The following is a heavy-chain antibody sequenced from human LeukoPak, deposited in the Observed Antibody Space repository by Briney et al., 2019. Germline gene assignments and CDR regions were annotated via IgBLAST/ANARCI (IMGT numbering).Heavy chain of an antibody. Sequence: GGSLRLSCAASGFTFDDYAMHWVRQALGKGLEWVSGISWNSGSIGYADSVKGRFTISRDNAKNSLYLQMNSLRAEDTALYYCASVSTTWYGASSGHDYWGQGTLVTVSS. J-gene: IGHJ4*02. CDR1: GFTFDDYA. D-gene: IGHD2-2*01. CDR2: ISWNSGSI. CDR3: ASVSTTWYGASSGHDY. V-gene: IGHV3-9*01.